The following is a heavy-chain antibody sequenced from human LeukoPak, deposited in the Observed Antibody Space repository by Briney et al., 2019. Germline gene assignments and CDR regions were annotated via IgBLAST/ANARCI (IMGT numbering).Heavy chain of an antibody. V-gene: IGHV1-2*04. CDR1: GYTFTGYY. J-gene: IGHJ4*02. Sequence: ASVKVSCKASGYTFTGYYMHWVRQAPGQGLEWMGWINPNSGGTNYAQKFQGWVTMTRDTSISTAYMELSRLRSDDTAVYHCARQTTVTTFDYWGQGTLVTVSS. CDR2: INPNSGGT. D-gene: IGHD4-17*01. CDR3: ARQTTVTTFDY.